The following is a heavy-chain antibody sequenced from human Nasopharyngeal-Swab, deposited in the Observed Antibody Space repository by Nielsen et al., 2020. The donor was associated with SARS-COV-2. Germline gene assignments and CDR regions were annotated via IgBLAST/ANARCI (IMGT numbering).Heavy chain of an antibody. J-gene: IGHJ5*02. D-gene: IGHD3-10*01. V-gene: IGHV4-59*01. Sequence: WIRQPPGKGLEWIGYIYYSGSTNYNPSLKSRVTISVDTSKNQFSLKLSSATAADTAVYYCARTHVSYYRNWFDPWGQGTLVTVSS. CDR2: IYYSGST. CDR3: ARTHVSYYRNWFDP.